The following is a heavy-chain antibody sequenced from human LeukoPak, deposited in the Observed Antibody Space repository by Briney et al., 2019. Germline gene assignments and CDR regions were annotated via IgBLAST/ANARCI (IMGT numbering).Heavy chain of an antibody. Sequence: GASVTVSCKASGYTFTSYPMHWVRQAPGQGLEWMGWINPNSGGTNYAQKFQGWVTMTRDTSISTAYMELSRLRSDDTAVYYCARGESSGSLFYYYYYGMDVWGQGTTVTVSS. CDR2: INPNSGGT. D-gene: IGHD3-10*01. CDR3: ARGESSGSLFYYYYYGMDV. V-gene: IGHV1-2*04. J-gene: IGHJ6*02. CDR1: GYTFTSYP.